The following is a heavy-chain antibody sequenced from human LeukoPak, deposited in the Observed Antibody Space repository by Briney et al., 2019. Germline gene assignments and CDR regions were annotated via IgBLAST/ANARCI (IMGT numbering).Heavy chain of an antibody. J-gene: IGHJ4*02. CDR1: GFTLSTYG. CDR2: IRHDGSHK. D-gene: IGHD3-10*01. CDR3: AKGAELVWFGELSPFDY. V-gene: IGHV3-30*02. Sequence: GGSLRLSCAASGFTLSTYGMHWVRQAPGKGLEWVAFIRHDGSHKYYADSVKGRFTISRDNSKNTLYLQMNSLRAEDTAVYYCAKGAELVWFGELSPFDYWGQGTLVTVSS.